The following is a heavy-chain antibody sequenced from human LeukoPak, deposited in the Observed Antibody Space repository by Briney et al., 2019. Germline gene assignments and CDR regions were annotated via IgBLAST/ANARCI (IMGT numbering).Heavy chain of an antibody. J-gene: IGHJ4*02. CDR1: GYTFTGYY. Sequence: GASVTVSCKASGYTFTGYYMHWVRQAPGQGLEWMGWINPNSGGTNYAQKFQGRVTMTRDTSISTAYMELSRLRSDDTAVYYCGRDFSEWLSLDYWGQGTLVTVSS. D-gene: IGHD3-3*01. V-gene: IGHV1-2*02. CDR3: GRDFSEWLSLDY. CDR2: INPNSGGT.